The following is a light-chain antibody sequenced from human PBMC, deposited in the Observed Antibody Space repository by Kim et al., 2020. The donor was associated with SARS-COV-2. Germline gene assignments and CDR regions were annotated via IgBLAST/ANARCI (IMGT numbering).Light chain of an antibody. Sequence: DIQMTQSPSTLSASVGDRVTITCRASENINKWLAWYQQKPGKAPRLLIFEASSLDGGVPSRFSGNGSGTEFTLTISSLQPVDFASYFCEQYGRSHTFGQGTKLVI. CDR2: EAS. V-gene: IGKV1-5*03. CDR1: ENINKW. CDR3: EQYGRSHT. J-gene: IGKJ2*01.